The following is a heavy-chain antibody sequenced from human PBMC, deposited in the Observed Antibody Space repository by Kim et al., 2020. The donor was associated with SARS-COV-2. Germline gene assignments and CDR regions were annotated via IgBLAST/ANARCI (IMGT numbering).Heavy chain of an antibody. CDR2: IIPILGIA. CDR3: ARDGDGYNYLDY. Sequence: SVKVSCKASGGTFSSYAISWVRQAPGQGLEWMGRIIPILGIANYAQKFQGRVTITADKSTSTAYMELSSLRSEDTAVYYCARDGDGYNYLDYWGQGTLVPVSS. V-gene: IGHV1-69*04. J-gene: IGHJ4*02. D-gene: IGHD5-12*01. CDR1: GGTFSSYA.